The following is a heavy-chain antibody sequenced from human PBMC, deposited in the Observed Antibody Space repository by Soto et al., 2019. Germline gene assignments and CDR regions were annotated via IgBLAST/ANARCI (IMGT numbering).Heavy chain of an antibody. CDR1: GGAVSAAGYS. J-gene: IGHJ5*02. CDR2: RYHSGTT. D-gene: IGHD3-10*01. Sequence: SVTRSLTCAVSGGAVSAAGYSWSWILQPPGGALEWIGYRYHSGTTLYNPSLKTRLTISLDRSNNRFSLTLTSMTAADTGVYYCGRPQFYSGSGKYYNLRFEAWGKGSEVTVAS. V-gene: IGHV4-30-2*01. CDR3: GRPQFYSGSGKYYNLRFEA.